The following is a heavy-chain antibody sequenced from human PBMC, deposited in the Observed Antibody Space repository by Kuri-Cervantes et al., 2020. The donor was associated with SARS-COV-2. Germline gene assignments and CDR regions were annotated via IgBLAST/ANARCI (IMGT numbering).Heavy chain of an antibody. J-gene: IGHJ4*02. Sequence: GEYLKIPCAASGFTFSSYSMNWVRQAPGKGLEWVSSISSSSSYIYYADSVKGRFTIPRDNAKNSLYLQMNSLSAEDTAVYYCAKAGGWYSSFFDYWGQGTLVTVSS. V-gene: IGHV3-21*01. CDR1: GFTFSSYS. CDR3: AKAGGWYSSFFDY. D-gene: IGHD6-19*01. CDR2: ISSSSSYI.